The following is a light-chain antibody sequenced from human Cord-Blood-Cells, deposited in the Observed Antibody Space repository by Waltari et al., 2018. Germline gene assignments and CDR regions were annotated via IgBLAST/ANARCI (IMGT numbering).Light chain of an antibody. J-gene: IGLJ3*02. CDR2: DVS. CDR3: SSYTSSSTLT. V-gene: IGLV2-14*01. Sequence: SALTQPASVSGSPGQSITISCTGTSSDVGGYNYVSWYQQPPGKAPKLMIYDVSNRPSGVSNRFSGSKSGNTASLTISGLQAEDEADYYCSSYTSSSTLTFGQGTK. CDR1: SSDVGGYNY.